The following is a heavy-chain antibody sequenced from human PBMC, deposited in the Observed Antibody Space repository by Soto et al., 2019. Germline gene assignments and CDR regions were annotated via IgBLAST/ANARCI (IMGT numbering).Heavy chain of an antibody. J-gene: IGHJ4*02. V-gene: IGHV1-3*01. CDR3: AEGGGDIRFLEWLLYEFDY. CDR2: INAGNGNT. CDR1: GYTFTTYA. D-gene: IGHD3-3*01. Sequence: QVQLVQSGAEVKKPGASVKVSCKASGYTFTTYAIHWVRQAPGQRLEWMGWINAGNGNTKYSQKFQGRATITRDTTASTDYMAPSSLRSEDTAVYSWAEGGGDIRFLEWLLYEFDYWGQGTLVTVSS.